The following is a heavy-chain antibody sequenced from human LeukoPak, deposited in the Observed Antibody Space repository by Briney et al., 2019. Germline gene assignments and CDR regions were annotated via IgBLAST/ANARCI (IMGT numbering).Heavy chain of an antibody. CDR2: IRYDGSNK. Sequence: GGSLRLSCAASGFTFSSYGMHWVRQAPGKGLEWVAFIRYDGSNKYYADSVKGRFTISRDNSKNTLYLQMNSLRAEDTAVYYCAKDPGGDCSSTSCYASYYYGMVVWGQGTTVTVSS. D-gene: IGHD2-2*01. V-gene: IGHV3-30*02. CDR3: AKDPGGDCSSTSCYASYYYGMVV. J-gene: IGHJ6*02. CDR1: GFTFSSYG.